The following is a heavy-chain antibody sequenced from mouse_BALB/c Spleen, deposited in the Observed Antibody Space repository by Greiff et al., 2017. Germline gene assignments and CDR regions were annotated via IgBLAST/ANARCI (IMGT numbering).Heavy chain of an antibody. CDR2: IYPGNSDT. J-gene: IGHJ4*01. Sequence: EVQLQQSGTVLARPGASVKMSCKASGYTFTSYWMHWVKQRPGQGLEWIGAIYPGNSDTSYNQKFKGKAKLTAVTSTSTAYMELSSLTNEDSAVYYCTRWEYGNYEAYAMDYWGQGTSVTVSS. V-gene: IGHV1-5*01. CDR1: GYTFTSYW. D-gene: IGHD2-10*02. CDR3: TRWEYGNYEAYAMDY.